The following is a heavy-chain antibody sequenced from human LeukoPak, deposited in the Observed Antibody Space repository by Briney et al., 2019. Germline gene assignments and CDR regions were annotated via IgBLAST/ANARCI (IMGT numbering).Heavy chain of an antibody. D-gene: IGHD4-11*01. CDR1: GFTFDDYG. V-gene: IGHV3-20*04. CDR3: ARDIDSNYVFSFPGHFDY. J-gene: IGHJ4*02. Sequence: GGSLRLSCAASGFTFDDYGMSWVRQVPGRGLEWICGINWNSGVTGYADSVKGRFNISRDNAKNSLFLQMNSLRAEDTAVYYCARDIDSNYVFSFPGHFDYWGQGTLVTVSS. CDR2: INWNSGVT.